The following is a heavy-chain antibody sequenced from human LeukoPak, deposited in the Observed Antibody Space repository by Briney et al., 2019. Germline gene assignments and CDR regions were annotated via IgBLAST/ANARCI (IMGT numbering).Heavy chain of an antibody. V-gene: IGHV3-7*05. CDR3: ARSIDY. CDR2: IQEDGSEK. CDR1: GFTFSNYW. J-gene: IGHJ4*01. Sequence: GGSLRLSCAASGFTFSNYWMNWVRQAPGKGLEWVATIQEDGSEKDYVDSVKGRCTISRDNAKNSVFLQMNSLGVEDTAVYYCARSIDYWGHGTLVAVSS.